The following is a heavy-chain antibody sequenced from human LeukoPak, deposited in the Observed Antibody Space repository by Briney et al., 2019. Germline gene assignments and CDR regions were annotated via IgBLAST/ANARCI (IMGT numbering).Heavy chain of an antibody. J-gene: IGHJ5*02. CDR2: ISGGGGST. CDR3: AKRTYGSGSFNWFDP. Sequence: GGSLRLSCAASGFTFSSYVMSWVRQAPGKGLEWVSAISGGGGSTYYADSVKGRFTISRDNSKNTLYLQMNSLRVADTAVYYCAKRTYGSGSFNWFDPWGQGTLVTVSS. D-gene: IGHD3-10*01. V-gene: IGHV3-23*01. CDR1: GFTFSSYV.